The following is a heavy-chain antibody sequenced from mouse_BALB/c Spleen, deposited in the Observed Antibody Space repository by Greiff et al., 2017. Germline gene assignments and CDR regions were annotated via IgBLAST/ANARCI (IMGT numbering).Heavy chain of an antibody. J-gene: IGHJ4*01. CDR1: GFTFSSYA. V-gene: IGHV5-9-3*01. D-gene: IGHD2-1*01. Sequence: EVQLEESGGGLVKPGGSLKLSCAASGFTFSSYAMSWVRQTPEKRLEWVATISSGGSYTYYPDRVKGRFTIYRDNAKNTLYLQMSSLRSEDTAMYYCARQEDGNYYAMDYWGQGTSVTVSS. CDR3: ARQEDGNYYAMDY. CDR2: ISSGGSYT.